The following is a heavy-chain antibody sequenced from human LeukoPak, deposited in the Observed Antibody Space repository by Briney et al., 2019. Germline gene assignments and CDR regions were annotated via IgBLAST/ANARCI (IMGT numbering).Heavy chain of an antibody. CDR2: IYTSGST. D-gene: IGHD5-24*01. Sequence: SETLSLTCTVSGGSTSSGSYYWSWIRQPAGKGLEWIGRIYTSGSTNYNPSLKSRVTISVDTSKNQFSLKLSSVTAADTAVYYCAREVEMATIYWGQGTLVTVSS. CDR1: GGSTSSGSYY. CDR3: AREVEMATIY. V-gene: IGHV4-61*02. J-gene: IGHJ4*02.